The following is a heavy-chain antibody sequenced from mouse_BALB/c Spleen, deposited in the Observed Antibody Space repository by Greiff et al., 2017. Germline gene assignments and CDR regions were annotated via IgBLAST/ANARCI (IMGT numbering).Heavy chain of an antibody. V-gene: IGHV3-2*02. D-gene: IGHD3-3*01. Sequence: EVKLQESGPGLVKPSQSLSLTCTVTGYSITSDYAWNWIRQFPGNKLEWMGYIRYSGSTSYNPSLKSRISITRDTSKNQFFLQLNSVTTEDTATYYCASRGTAYFDYWGQGTTLTVSS. CDR3: ASRGTAYFDY. J-gene: IGHJ2*01. CDR1: GYSITSDYA. CDR2: IRYSGST.